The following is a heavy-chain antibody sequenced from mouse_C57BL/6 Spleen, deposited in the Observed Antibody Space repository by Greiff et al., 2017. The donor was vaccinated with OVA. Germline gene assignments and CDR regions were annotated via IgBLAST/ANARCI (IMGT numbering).Heavy chain of an antibody. Sequence: EVKLMESGAELVKPGASVKLSCTASGFNIKDYYMHWVKQRTEQGLEWIGRIDPEDGETKYAPKFQGKATITADTSSNTAYLQLSSLTSEATAVYYCASGGFYDYDVDYWGQGTTLTVSS. CDR2: IDPEDGET. CDR3: ASGGFYDYDVDY. V-gene: IGHV14-2*01. CDR1: GFNIKDYY. D-gene: IGHD2-4*01. J-gene: IGHJ2*01.